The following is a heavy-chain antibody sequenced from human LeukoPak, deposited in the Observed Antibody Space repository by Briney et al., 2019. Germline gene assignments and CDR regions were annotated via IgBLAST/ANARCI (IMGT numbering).Heavy chain of an antibody. CDR1: SGSITSSGSY. D-gene: IGHD6-19*01. V-gene: IGHV4-39*01. CDR3: ARQEYSSGWYLHYFDS. J-gene: IGHJ4*02. Sequence: PSETLSLTCTVSSGSITSSGSYWGWIRQPPGKGLEWIGSIHHSGSSYYNPSLKSRLLISVDTPKNQFSLFLTSVTAADTAVYYCARQEYSSGWYLHYFDSWGQGTLVTVS. CDR2: IHHSGSS.